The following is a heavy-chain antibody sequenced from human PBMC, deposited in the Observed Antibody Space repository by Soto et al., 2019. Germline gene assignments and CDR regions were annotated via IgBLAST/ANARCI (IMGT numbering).Heavy chain of an antibody. CDR2: ISGSGGST. CDR1: GFTFSSYA. V-gene: IGHV3-23*01. J-gene: IGHJ6*02. CDR3: AKPLGVGYDILTGYYPRVGMDV. D-gene: IGHD3-9*01. Sequence: GGSLRLSCAASGFTFSSYAMSWVRQAPGKGLEWVSAISGSGGSTYYAYSVKGRFTISRDNSKNTLYLQMNSLRAEDTAVYYCAKPLGVGYDILTGYYPRVGMDVWGQGTTVTVSS.